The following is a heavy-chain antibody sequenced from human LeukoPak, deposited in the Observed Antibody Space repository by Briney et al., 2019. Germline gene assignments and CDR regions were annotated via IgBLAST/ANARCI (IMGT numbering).Heavy chain of an antibody. V-gene: IGHV1-18*01. Sequence: ASVTVSCKASGYTFNLYGLTWVRQAPGQGLEWMGWISAYNGDTRYAQRLQDRVTMTTDTSTSTAYMELRSLTPDDTALYYSARDGDGYSSGWPLFWGQGTLVTVSS. J-gene: IGHJ4*02. CDR1: GYTFNLYG. D-gene: IGHD6-19*01. CDR3: ARDGDGYSSGWPLF. CDR2: ISAYNGDT.